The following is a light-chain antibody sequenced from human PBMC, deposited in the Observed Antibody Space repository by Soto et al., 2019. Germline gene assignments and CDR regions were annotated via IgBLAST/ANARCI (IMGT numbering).Light chain of an antibody. CDR2: DVS. CDR3: QERGNWPLYT. CDR1: QSVNGH. J-gene: IGKJ2*01. V-gene: IGKV3-11*01. Sequence: EIVLTQSPATLSLSPGERATLSCRASQSVNGHLAWYQQKPGQAPRLLIYDVSNRATGTPARFSGSGSGTDFTITISSLEQEDFAVYYCQERGNWPLYTFGQGTKLEIK.